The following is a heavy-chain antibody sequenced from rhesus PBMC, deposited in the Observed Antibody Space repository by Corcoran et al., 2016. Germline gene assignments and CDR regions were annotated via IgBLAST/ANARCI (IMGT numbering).Heavy chain of an antibody. D-gene: IGHD2-27*01. CDR2: INPYNGNT. CDR1: GYTFTDYY. Sequence: QVQLVQSGAEVKKPGSSVKVSCKASGYTFTDYYMHWVRQAPRQGLEWMGWINPYNGNTKYEQKSQGRITMTRETSTSTANMELSSLRSEDTAVYYCARDKEYCSGIYCGDAFDFWGQGLRVTVSS. V-gene: IGHV1S2*01. CDR3: ARDKEYCSGIYCGDAFDF. J-gene: IGHJ3*01.